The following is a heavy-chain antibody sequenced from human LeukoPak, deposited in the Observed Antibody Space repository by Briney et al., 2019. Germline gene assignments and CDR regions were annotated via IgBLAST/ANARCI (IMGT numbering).Heavy chain of an antibody. CDR3: AKGPYYYGSGNLFDY. J-gene: IGHJ4*02. V-gene: IGHV3-23*01. CDR2: ISGSGGST. CDR1: GFTFSSYA. Sequence: GGSLRLSCAASGFTFSSYAMSSVRQAPGKGLEWVSAISGSGGSTYYADSVKGRFSISRDNSKNTLYLQMNSLRDEDTAVYYWAKGPYYYGSGNLFDYWGQGTLVTVSS. D-gene: IGHD3-10*01.